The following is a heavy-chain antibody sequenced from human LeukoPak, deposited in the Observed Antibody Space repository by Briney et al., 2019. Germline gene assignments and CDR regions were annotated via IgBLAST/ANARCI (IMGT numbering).Heavy chain of an antibody. CDR2: VLGGGDGK. D-gene: IGHD4-23*01. Sequence: GESLSLSCAASGFTFSAFAMSWVRHAPGKGLEGGSTVLGGGDGKLYADSVKGRFIISRDNSKNTLYLQMNSLRDEDTAVYYCVKYGGWELHNYHFGYWGRGALVTVSS. V-gene: IGHV3-23*01. CDR1: GFTFSAFA. J-gene: IGHJ4*02. CDR3: VKYGGWELHNYHFGY.